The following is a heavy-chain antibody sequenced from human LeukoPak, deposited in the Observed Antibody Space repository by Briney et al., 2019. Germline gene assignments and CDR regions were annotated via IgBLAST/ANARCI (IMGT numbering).Heavy chain of an antibody. V-gene: IGHV3-23*01. Sequence: PGGSLRLSCAASGFTVSSNYMSWVRQAPGKGLEWVSAISGSGGSTYYADSVKGRFTISRDNSKNTVYLQMNSLRAEDTAVYYCAKDVVYSYGYGYFDYWGQGTLVTVSS. CDR2: ISGSGGST. CDR1: GFTVSSNY. CDR3: AKDVVYSYGYGYFDY. J-gene: IGHJ4*02. D-gene: IGHD5-12*01.